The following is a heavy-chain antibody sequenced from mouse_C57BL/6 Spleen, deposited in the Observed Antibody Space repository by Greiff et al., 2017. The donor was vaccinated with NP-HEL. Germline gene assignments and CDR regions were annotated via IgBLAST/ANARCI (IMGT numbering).Heavy chain of an antibody. CDR3: ARQLVKAMDY. CDR1: GFTFSSYG. V-gene: IGHV5-6*01. CDR2: ISSGGSYT. D-gene: IGHD2-10*02. J-gene: IGHJ4*01. Sequence: EVKLVESGGDLVKPGGSLKLSCAASGFTFSSYGMSWVRQTPDKRLEWVATISSGGSYTYYPDSVQGRFTISRDNAKNTLYLQMSSLKSEDTAMYYCARQLVKAMDYWGQGTSVTVSS.